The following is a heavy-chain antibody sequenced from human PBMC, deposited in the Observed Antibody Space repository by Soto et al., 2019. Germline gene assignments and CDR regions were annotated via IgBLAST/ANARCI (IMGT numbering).Heavy chain of an antibody. D-gene: IGHD1-1*01. CDR2: INDGGEE. J-gene: IGHJ4*02. CDR1: GFSFSAHG. CDR3: ASDDLFVDNGLDH. V-gene: IGHV3-33*01. Sequence: QVQLVESGGGVVRPGTSLRLSCAATGFSFSAHGMHWVRQAPGKGLEWLAVINDGGEEGYDDSVRGRFTKSRDNARNLLLLQMYNLRAADSALDYCASDDLFVDNGLDHWGQETLVTVSS.